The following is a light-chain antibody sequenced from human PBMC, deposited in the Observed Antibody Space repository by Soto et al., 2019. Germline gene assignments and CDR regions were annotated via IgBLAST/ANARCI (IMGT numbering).Light chain of an antibody. V-gene: IGLV2-14*03. Sequence: ALTQPASVSGSPGQSITISCTGTSSDVGGYNYVSWYQHHPGKAPKLIIYDVTNRPSGVSNPFSGSKSGNTTSLTISGLQPEDEADYYCSSYTTSNTRQIVFGTGTKVTVL. CDR2: DVT. CDR1: SSDVGGYNY. J-gene: IGLJ1*01. CDR3: SSYTTSNTRQIV.